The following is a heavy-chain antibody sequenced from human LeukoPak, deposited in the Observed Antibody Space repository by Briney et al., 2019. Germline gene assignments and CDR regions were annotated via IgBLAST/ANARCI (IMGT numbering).Heavy chain of an antibody. J-gene: IGHJ4*02. Sequence: GGSLRLSCAASGFTFSSYAMHWVRQAPGKGLEWVAVISYDGSNKYYADSVKGRFTISGDNSKNTLYLQMNSLRAEDTAVYYCARVKPDSSGYYLLDYWGQGTLVTVSS. CDR1: GFTFSSYA. V-gene: IGHV3-30*04. D-gene: IGHD3-22*01. CDR2: ISYDGSNK. CDR3: ARVKPDSSGYYLLDY.